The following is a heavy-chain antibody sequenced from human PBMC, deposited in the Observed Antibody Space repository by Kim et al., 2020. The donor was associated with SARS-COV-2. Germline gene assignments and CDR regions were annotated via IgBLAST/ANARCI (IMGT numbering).Heavy chain of an antibody. D-gene: IGHD2-21*02. Sequence: ASVKVSCKASGYTFTGYYIHWVRQAPGQGLEWMGWINPNSGGTNYAQKFQGRVTMTRDTSISTAYMELSRLRSDDTAVYYCARDCGGDCYEYFQHWGQGTLVTVSS. CDR3: ARDCGGDCYEYFQH. J-gene: IGHJ1*01. CDR1: GYTFTGYY. V-gene: IGHV1-2*02. CDR2: INPNSGGT.